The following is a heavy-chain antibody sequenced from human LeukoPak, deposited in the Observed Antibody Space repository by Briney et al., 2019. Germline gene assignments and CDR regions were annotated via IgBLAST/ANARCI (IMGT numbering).Heavy chain of an antibody. CDR1: GGSFSGYY. V-gene: IGHV4-34*01. CDR3: ARLFGEEGAYYYYYYMDV. J-gene: IGHJ6*03. CDR2: INHSGST. D-gene: IGHD3-10*02. Sequence: SETLSLTCAVYGGSFSGYYWSWIRQPPGKGLEWIGEINHSGSTNYNPSLKSRVTISVDTSKNQFSLKLSSVTAADTAVYYCARLFGEEGAYYYYYYMDVWGKGTTVTISS.